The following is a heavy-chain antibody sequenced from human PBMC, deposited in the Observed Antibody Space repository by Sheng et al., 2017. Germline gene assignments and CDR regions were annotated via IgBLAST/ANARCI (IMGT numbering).Heavy chain of an antibody. CDR3: AKARGDYIY. CDR2: ISNSGGST. CDR1: GFTFSSYA. Sequence: EVQLLESGGGLVQPGESLRLSCAASGFTFSSYAMAWVRQAPGKGLEWVSGISNSGGSTYYADSVKGRFTISRDNSKNTLYLQMNSLRAEDTAVYYCAKARGDYIYWGQGTLVTVYS. J-gene: IGHJ4*02. V-gene: IGHV3-23*01. D-gene: IGHD4-17*01.